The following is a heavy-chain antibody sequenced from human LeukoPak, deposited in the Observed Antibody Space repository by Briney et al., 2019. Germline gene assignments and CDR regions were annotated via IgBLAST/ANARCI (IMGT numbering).Heavy chain of an antibody. J-gene: IGHJ4*02. CDR1: GGSFGLYH. CDR2: IYYSGST. V-gene: IGHV4-59*01. CDR3: ARVYYDSSGYPHFDY. Sequence: PSETLSLTCTVSGGSFGLYHWTWIRQPPGKGLEWIGYIYYSGSTNYNPSLKSRVTISVDTSKNQFSLKLSSVTAADTAVYYCARVYYDSSGYPHFDYWGQGTLVTVSS. D-gene: IGHD3-22*01.